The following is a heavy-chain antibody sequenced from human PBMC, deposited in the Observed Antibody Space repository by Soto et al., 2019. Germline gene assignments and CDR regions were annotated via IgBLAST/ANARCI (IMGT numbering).Heavy chain of an antibody. CDR1: GFTFDDYA. J-gene: IGHJ4*02. CDR3: AKDFLPMVQLLCFDY. V-gene: IGHV3-9*01. CDR2: ISWNSGSI. D-gene: IGHD2-2*01. Sequence: GGSLRLSCAASGFTFDDYAMHWVRQAPGKGLEWVSGISWNSGSIGYADSVKGRFTISRDNAKNSLYLQMNSLRAEDTALYYCAKDFLPMVQLLCFDYWGQGTLVTVSS.